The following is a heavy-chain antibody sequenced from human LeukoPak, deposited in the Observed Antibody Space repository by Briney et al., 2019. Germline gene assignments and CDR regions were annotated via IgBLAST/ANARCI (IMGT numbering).Heavy chain of an antibody. CDR2: INPNSGGT. CDR1: GYTFTDYY. J-gene: IGHJ4*02. CDR3: ARFYSSTWQFDY. Sequence: ASVKVSCKASGYTFTDYYIHWMRQAPGQGLEWIGWINPNSGGTNYAQRFQGRVTVARDTSIRTAYMEVSGLTYDDTAVFYCARFYSSTWQFDYWGQGTPVTVSS. V-gene: IGHV1-2*02. D-gene: IGHD6-13*01.